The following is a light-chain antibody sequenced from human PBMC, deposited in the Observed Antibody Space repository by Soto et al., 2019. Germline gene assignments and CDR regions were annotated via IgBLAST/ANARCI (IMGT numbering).Light chain of an antibody. CDR3: QQRSNWPLT. V-gene: IGKV3-11*01. J-gene: IGKJ4*01. CDR1: QSVSSY. CDR2: DAS. Sequence: EIVLTQSPATLSLYPGERATLSCRASQSVSSYLAWYQQKPGQAPRLLIYDASNRATGVPARFSVSGSGTDFTLTISSLEPEDFAVYYCQQRSNWPLTFGGGTKVEIK.